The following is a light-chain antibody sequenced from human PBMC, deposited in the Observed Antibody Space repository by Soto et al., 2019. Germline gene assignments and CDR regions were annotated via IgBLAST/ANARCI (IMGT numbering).Light chain of an antibody. J-gene: IGKJ1*01. CDR3: QQYNRPGT. CDR1: QTISSW. Sequence: DIQMTQSPATLSGSVGDRVTITCRASQTISSWLAWYQQKPGKAPKLLIYKASSLESGVPSRFSGSGSGTEFTLTSSSLQPDDFATYYCQQYNRPGTFGQGTKVDIK. CDR2: KAS. V-gene: IGKV1-5*03.